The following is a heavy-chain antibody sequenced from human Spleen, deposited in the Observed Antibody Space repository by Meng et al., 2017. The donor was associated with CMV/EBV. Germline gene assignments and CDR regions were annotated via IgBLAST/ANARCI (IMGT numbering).Heavy chain of an antibody. J-gene: IGHJ6*02. CDR2: INPNRGDT. Sequence: ASVKVSCKASGYTFNSYDINWVRQAPGQGLEWMGWINPNRGDTTYAQKFQGRVTMTRDRSISTAYMELSRLRSDDTAVYYCARVSGANPGYGMDVWGQGTTVTVSS. CDR3: ARVSGANPGYGMDV. D-gene: IGHD4/OR15-4a*01. V-gene: IGHV1-2*02. CDR1: GYTFNSYD.